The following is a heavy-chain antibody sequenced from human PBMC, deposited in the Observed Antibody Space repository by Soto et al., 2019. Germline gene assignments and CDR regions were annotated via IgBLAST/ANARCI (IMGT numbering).Heavy chain of an antibody. Sequence: PGGSLRLSCAASGFTFSSYGMHWVRQAPGKGLEWVAVISYDGSNKYYADSVKGRFTISRDNSKNTLYLQMNSLRADDTAVYYCARVRGPHVDTAMAAPKNWFDPWGQGTLVTVSS. CDR2: ISYDGSNK. CDR3: ARVRGPHVDTAMAAPKNWFDP. D-gene: IGHD5-18*01. V-gene: IGHV3-30*03. J-gene: IGHJ5*02. CDR1: GFTFSSYG.